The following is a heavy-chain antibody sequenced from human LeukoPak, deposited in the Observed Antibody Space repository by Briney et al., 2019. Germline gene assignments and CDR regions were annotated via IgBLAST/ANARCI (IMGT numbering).Heavy chain of an antibody. CDR3: ASASYGSGSLYN. Sequence: KPGGSLRLSCAASGFTFSSYSMNWVRQAPGEGLEWVSSISSSSSYIYYADSVKGRFTISRDNAKNSLYLQMNSLRAEDTAVYYCASASYGSGSLYNWGQGTLVTVSS. CDR2: ISSSSSYI. J-gene: IGHJ4*02. V-gene: IGHV3-21*01. CDR1: GFTFSSYS. D-gene: IGHD3-10*01.